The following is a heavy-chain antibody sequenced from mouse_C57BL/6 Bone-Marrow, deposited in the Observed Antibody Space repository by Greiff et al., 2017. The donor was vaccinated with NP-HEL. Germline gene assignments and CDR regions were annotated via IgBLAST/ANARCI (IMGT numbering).Heavy chain of an antibody. Sequence: VQLQQPGAELVMPGASVKLSCKASGYTFTSYWMPWVKQRPGQGLEWIGEIDPSDSYTNYNQKFKGKSTLTVDKSSSTAYMQLSSLTSEDSAVYYCARGNTTVVAPYWYFDVWGTGTTVTVSS. CDR3: ARGNTTVVAPYWYFDV. D-gene: IGHD1-1*01. J-gene: IGHJ1*03. CDR2: IDPSDSYT. V-gene: IGHV1-69*01. CDR1: GYTFTSYW.